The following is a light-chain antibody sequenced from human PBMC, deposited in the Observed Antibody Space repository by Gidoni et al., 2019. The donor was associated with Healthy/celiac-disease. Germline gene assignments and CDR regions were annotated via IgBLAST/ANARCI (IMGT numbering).Light chain of an antibody. CDR3: QQYYSIPLT. CDR2: AAS. V-gene: IGKV1-39*01. CDR1: QSISSY. Sequence: FQMTQSPSSLSASVGDRVTIHCRSSQSISSYLNWYQQKPGKAPKLLIYAASSLQSGVPSRFSGSGSGTDFTLTISSLQPEDFATYYCQQYYSIPLTFGEGTKVEIK. J-gene: IGKJ4*02.